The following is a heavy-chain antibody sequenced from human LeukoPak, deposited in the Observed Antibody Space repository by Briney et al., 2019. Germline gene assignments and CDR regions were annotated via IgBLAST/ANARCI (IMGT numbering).Heavy chain of an antibody. CDR1: GFSFSSYS. J-gene: IGHJ3*02. CDR2: ISGSTTK. V-gene: IGHV3-48*02. Sequence: GGSLRLSCAASGFSFSSYSMNWVRQAPGKGLEWISYISGSTTKFYVDSVKGRFTISRDNAKNSLYLQMNSLRDEDTAVYYCVRDVGYAFDIWGQGTMVTVSS. D-gene: IGHD1-26*01. CDR3: VRDVGYAFDI.